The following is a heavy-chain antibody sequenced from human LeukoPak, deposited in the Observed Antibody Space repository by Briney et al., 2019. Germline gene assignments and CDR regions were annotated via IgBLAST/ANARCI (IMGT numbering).Heavy chain of an antibody. CDR3: AKGGYSSSWRTPAPPDY. V-gene: IGHV3-23*01. CDR2: ISGSGGST. D-gene: IGHD6-13*01. CDR1: GFTFSSYA. J-gene: IGHJ4*02. Sequence: GGSLRLSCAASGFTFSSYAMSSVRQAPGKGLEWVSAISGSGGSTYYADSVKGRFTISRDNSKNTLYLQMNSLRAEDTAVYYCAKGGYSSSWRTPAPPDYWGQGTLVTVSS.